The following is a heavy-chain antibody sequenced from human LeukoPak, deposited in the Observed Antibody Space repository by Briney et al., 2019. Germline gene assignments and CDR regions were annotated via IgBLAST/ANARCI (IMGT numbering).Heavy chain of an antibody. D-gene: IGHD3-3*01. CDR1: GFTFSNYW. J-gene: IGHJ6*03. Sequence: GGSLRLSCAASGFTFSNYWMTWVRQAPGKGLEWVADIKQDGSEKLYVNSVRGRFTISRDNAKMSLFLQMNSLRAEDTAVYYCAGDNGVVHGVYYMDVWGKGTTVTVS. CDR2: IKQDGSEK. V-gene: IGHV3-7*01. CDR3: AGDNGVVHGVYYMDV.